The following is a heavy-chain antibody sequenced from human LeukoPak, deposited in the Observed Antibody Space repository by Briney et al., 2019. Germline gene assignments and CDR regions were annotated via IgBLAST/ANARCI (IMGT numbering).Heavy chain of an antibody. D-gene: IGHD1-1*01. CDR3: ASYNIVGRTFDY. CDR2: VHYSLPN. Sequence: VQLRESGTSLVNTSYTVSITCIALFVSMNRFYWCWIRRTPGDAEEWIGIVHYSLPNNFSPSLKSRVTISMDTSRSRFSLILSSVTAADTAVYYCASYNIVGRTFDYWGQGTLVTVSS. J-gene: IGHJ4*02. CDR1: FVSMNRFY. V-gene: IGHV4-59*07.